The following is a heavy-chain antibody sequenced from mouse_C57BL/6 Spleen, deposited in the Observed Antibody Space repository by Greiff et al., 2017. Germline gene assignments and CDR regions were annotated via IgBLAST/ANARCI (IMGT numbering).Heavy chain of an antibody. J-gene: IGHJ3*01. V-gene: IGHV1-63*01. CDR3: ARRGTGTKETWFAY. CDR1: GYTFTNYW. D-gene: IGHD4-1*01. Sequence: QVHVKQSGAELVRPGTSVKMSCKASGYTFTNYWIGWAKQRPGHGLEWIGDIYPGGGYTNYNEKFKGKATLTADKSSSTAYMQFSSLTSEDSAIYYCARRGTGTKETWFAYWGQGTLVTVSA. CDR2: IYPGGGYT.